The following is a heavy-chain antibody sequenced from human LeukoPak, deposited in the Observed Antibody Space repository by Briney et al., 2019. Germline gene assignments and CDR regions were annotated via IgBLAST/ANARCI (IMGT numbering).Heavy chain of an antibody. CDR1: GFSLTTSGAG. V-gene: IGHV2-5*02. J-gene: IGHJ4*02. CDR2: IYWDDEE. CDR3: AHREVKLDYFDY. Sequence: SGPTLVKPRQTLTLTCSFSGFSLTTSGAGVGWIRQPPGKALEWLALIYWDDEERYSPSLKSRLTITKDTSKNQVVLTMTNMDPVDTGTYYCAHREVKLDYFDYWGQGILVTVSS. D-gene: IGHD1-1*01.